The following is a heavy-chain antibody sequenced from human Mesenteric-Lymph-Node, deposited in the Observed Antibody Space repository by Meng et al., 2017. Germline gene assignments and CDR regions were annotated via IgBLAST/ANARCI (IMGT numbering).Heavy chain of an antibody. CDR3: ARPWRGSGSYRPHDPQDY. Sequence: GGSLRLSCAACGFTFSSYDMHWVRQATGKGLEWVSAIGTAGDTYYPGSVKGQFTISRENAKNSLYLQMNSLRAGDTAVYYCARPWRGSGSYRPHDPQDYWGQGTLVTVSS. V-gene: IGHV3-13*03. J-gene: IGHJ4*02. CDR1: GFTFSSYD. CDR2: IGTAGDT. D-gene: IGHD3-10*01.